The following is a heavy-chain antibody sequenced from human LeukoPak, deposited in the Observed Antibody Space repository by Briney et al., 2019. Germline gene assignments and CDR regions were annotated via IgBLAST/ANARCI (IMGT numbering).Heavy chain of an antibody. CDR3: ARARYCSGGSCYYLRY. CDR2: IIPIFGTA. CDR1: GGTFSSYA. V-gene: IGHV1-69*06. D-gene: IGHD2-15*01. J-gene: IGHJ4*02. Sequence: GASVKVSCKASGGTFSSYAISWVRQAPGQGLEWMGGIIPIFGTANYAQKFQGRVTITADKSTSTAYMELSSLRSEDTAVYYCARARYCSGGSCYYLRYWGQGTLVTVSS.